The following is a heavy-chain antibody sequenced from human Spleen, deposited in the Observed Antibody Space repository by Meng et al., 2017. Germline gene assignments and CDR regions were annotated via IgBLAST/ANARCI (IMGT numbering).Heavy chain of an antibody. V-gene: IGHV4-34*01. Sequence: QVQLQQVGAESLMPSASLSITCVVSCGSFSNYYQSWFRQPPGKGLEWIGEIKHSFSTNYNPSLESRATISVDTSQNNLSLKLSSVTAADSAVYYYARGPTTMAHDFDYWGQGTLVTVSS. CDR3: ARGPTTMAHDFDY. CDR2: IKHSFST. D-gene: IGHD4-11*01. J-gene: IGHJ4*02. CDR1: CGSFSNYY.